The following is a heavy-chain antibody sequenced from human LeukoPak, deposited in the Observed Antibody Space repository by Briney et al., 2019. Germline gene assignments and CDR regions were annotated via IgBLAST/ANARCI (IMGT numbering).Heavy chain of an antibody. V-gene: IGHV4-59*08. CDR3: ARHEVVVPFFDY. D-gene: IGHD2-15*01. CDR1: GGSIINSY. CDR2: ISFGGSP. Sequence: SETLSLTCTVSGGSIINSYWSWIRQPPGKGLEWIGYISFGGSPNYSPSLKSRVTMSVDTSENQFSLKLSSVTAADTAVYYCARHEVVVPFFDYWGQGTLVTVSS. J-gene: IGHJ4*02.